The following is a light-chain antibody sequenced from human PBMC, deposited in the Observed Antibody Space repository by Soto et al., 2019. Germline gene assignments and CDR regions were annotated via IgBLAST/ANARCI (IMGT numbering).Light chain of an antibody. CDR3: QQYNNWPQT. V-gene: IGKV3-15*01. J-gene: IGKJ1*01. CDR1: QRVSSH. Sequence: ETVMRQSPVTLSVSRGDTATLSCRASQRVSSHLAWYHQRPGQAPRLLIKAASTRATGIPVRFSGSGSETEFTLTISSLQSEDFAVYYCQQYNNWPQTFGQGTKVDIK. CDR2: AAS.